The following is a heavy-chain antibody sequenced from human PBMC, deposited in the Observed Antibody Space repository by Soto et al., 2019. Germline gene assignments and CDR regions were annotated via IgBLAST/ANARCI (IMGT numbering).Heavy chain of an antibody. V-gene: IGHV3-33*01. J-gene: IGHJ6*02. CDR1: GFTFSSYG. D-gene: IGHD1-26*01. CDR2: IWYDGSNK. CDR3: ARDIVSPYYYYGMDV. Sequence: GGSLRLSCAASGFTFSSYGMHWVRQAPGKGLEWVAVIWYDGSNKYYADSVKGRFTISRDNSKNTLYLQMNSLRAEDTAVYYCARDIVSPYYYYGMDVWGQGTPVTVSS.